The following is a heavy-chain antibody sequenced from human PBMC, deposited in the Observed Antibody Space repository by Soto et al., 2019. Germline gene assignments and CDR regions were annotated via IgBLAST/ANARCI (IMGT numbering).Heavy chain of an antibody. CDR1: GFSLSTSGVG. J-gene: IGHJ6*02. V-gene: IGHV2-5*02. D-gene: IGHD2-15*01. CDR3: AHVLVVVANYGMDV. Sequence: QITLKESGPTLVKPTQTLTLTCTFSGFSLSTSGVGVGWIRQPPGKALEWLALIYWDDDKRYSPSLTSMLTITNDTSKNQVVLTMTNMDPVDTATYYCAHVLVVVANYGMDVWGQGTTVTVSS. CDR2: IYWDDDK.